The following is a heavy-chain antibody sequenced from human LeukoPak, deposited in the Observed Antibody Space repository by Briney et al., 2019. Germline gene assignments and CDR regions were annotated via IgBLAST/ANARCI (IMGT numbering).Heavy chain of an antibody. CDR3: AKGYSRIWSVYYFDY. Sequence: GGSLRLSCAASGFTFTSYAMSWVRQAPGKGLEWVSGISGSGGSTCYADSVKGRFTISRDNSKNTLYLQMNSLRAEDTAVYYCAKGYSRIWSVYYFDYWGQGTLVTVSS. CDR2: ISGSGGST. J-gene: IGHJ4*02. CDR1: GFTFTSYA. D-gene: IGHD6-13*01. V-gene: IGHV3-23*01.